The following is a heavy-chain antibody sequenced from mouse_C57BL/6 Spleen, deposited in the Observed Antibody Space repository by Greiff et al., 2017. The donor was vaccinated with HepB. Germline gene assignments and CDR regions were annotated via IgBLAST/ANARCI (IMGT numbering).Heavy chain of an antibody. CDR3: ARSSSGYVGY. J-gene: IGHJ2*01. V-gene: IGHV1-69*01. Sequence: QVQLQQPGAELVMPGASVKLSCKASGYTFTSYWMHWVKQRPGQGLEWIGEIDPSDSYTNYNQKFKGKSTLTVDKSSSTAYMQLSSLTSEDSAVYYCARSSSGYVGYWGQGTTLTVAS. CDR1: GYTFTSYW. D-gene: IGHD3-2*02. CDR2: IDPSDSYT.